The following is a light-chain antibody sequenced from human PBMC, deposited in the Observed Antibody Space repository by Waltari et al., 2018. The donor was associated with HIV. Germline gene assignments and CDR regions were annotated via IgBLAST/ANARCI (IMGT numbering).Light chain of an antibody. Sequence: QSALTQPRSVSGSPGQSVTISCTGTSNDVGSYGFVSWYQQHPGKAPRRMIFDVISRPSGVPDRFSGSKSGSTASLTISGLQAEDEADYYCSSYAGSYIWVFGGGTKLTVL. J-gene: IGLJ3*02. CDR1: SNDVGSYGF. CDR2: DVI. V-gene: IGLV2-11*01. CDR3: SSYAGSYIWV.